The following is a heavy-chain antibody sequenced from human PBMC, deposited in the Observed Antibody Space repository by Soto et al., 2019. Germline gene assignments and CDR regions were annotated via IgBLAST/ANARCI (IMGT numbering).Heavy chain of an antibody. CDR3: AIGPRMWLAGGGY. V-gene: IGHV4-34*01. CDR1: GGSFSGYY. J-gene: IGHJ4*02. D-gene: IGHD6-19*01. Sequence: QVQLQQWGAGLLKSSETLSLTCAVYGGSFSGYYWSWIRQPPGKGLEWIGEINHSGITNYNPSLKSRVTISIDTSKNQFSLKVTSVTAADTAVYYCAIGPRMWLAGGGYWGQGTLVTVSS. CDR2: INHSGIT.